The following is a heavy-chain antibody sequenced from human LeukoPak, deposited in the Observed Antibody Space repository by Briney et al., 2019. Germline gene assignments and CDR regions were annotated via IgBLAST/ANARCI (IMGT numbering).Heavy chain of an antibody. CDR3: ARALGAYCGGDCYSLPGAFDI. Sequence: GGSLRLSCAASGFTFSSYAMSWVRQPPGKGLEWVSAISGSGGSTYYADSVKGRFTISRDNSKNTLYLQMNSLRAEDTAVYYCARALGAYCGGDCYSLPGAFDIWGQGTMVTVSS. CDR1: GFTFSSYA. V-gene: IGHV3-23*01. J-gene: IGHJ3*02. D-gene: IGHD2-21*02. CDR2: ISGSGGST.